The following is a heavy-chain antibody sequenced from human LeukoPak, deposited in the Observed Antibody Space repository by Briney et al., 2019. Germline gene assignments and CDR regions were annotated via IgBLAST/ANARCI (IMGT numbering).Heavy chain of an antibody. D-gene: IGHD4-17*01. V-gene: IGHV1-69*01. J-gene: IGHJ3*02. CDR1: GGTFSSYA. CDR2: IIPIFGTA. CDR3: AREHDYGDPHDAFDI. Sequence: GSSVKVSCKASGGTFSSYAISWVRQAPGQGLEWMGGIIPIFGTANYAQKFQGRVTITADESTGTAYMELSSLRSEDTAVYYCAREHDYGDPHDAFDIWGQGTMVTVSS.